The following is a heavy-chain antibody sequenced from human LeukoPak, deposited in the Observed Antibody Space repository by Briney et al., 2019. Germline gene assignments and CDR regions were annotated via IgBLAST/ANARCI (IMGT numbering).Heavy chain of an antibody. CDR1: GFTFSSYW. D-gene: IGHD1-26*01. J-gene: IGHJ4*02. CDR2: INSDGSST. Sequence: GGSLRLSCAASGFTFSSYWMHWVRQAPGKGLVWVSRINSDGSSTSYADSVKGRCTISRDNAKNTLYLQMNSLRAEDTAVYYCARPHWEGDYFDYWGQGTLVTVSS. V-gene: IGHV3-74*01. CDR3: ARPHWEGDYFDY.